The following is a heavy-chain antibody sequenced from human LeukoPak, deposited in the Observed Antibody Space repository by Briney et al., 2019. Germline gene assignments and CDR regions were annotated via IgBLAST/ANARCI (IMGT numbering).Heavy chain of an antibody. CDR1: GDSVSSNSAA. CDR2: TYYRSKWYN. J-gene: IGHJ4*02. D-gene: IGHD3-22*01. CDR3: ARGTVPPYYYDSSGYYYYFDY. V-gene: IGHV6-1*01. Sequence: SQTLSLTCAISGDSVSSNSAAWNWIRQSPSRGLEWLGRTYYRSKWYNDYAVSVKSRITINPDTSKNQSSLQLNSVTPEDTAVYYCARGTVPPYYYDSSGYYYYFDYWGQGALVTVSS.